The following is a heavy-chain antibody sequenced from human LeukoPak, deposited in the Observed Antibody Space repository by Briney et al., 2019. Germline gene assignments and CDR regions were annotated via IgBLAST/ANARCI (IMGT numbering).Heavy chain of an antibody. CDR1: GGSISSYY. V-gene: IGHV4-59*01. CDR3: ARAVGSGYYSGYYCYYMDV. CDR2: IYYSGST. D-gene: IGHD3-22*01. J-gene: IGHJ6*03. Sequence: SETLSLTCTVSGGSISSYYWSWIRQPPGKGLEWIGYIYYSGSTNYNPSLKSRVTISVDTSKNQFSLKLSSVTAADTAVYYCARAVGSGYYSGYYCYYMDVWGKGTTVTVSS.